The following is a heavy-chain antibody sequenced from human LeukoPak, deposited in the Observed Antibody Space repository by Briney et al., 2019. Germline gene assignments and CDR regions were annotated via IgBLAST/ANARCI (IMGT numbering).Heavy chain of an antibody. CDR3: TTDLPGTDAFDI. CDR2: IKSKTDGGTT. Sequence: PGGSLRLSCAASGFTFSNAWMSWVRQAPGKGLEWVGRIKSKTDGGTTDYDAPVKGRFTISRDDSKNTLYLQMNSLKTEDTAVYYCTTDLPGTDAFDIWGQGTMVTVSS. D-gene: IGHD1/OR15-1a*01. CDR1: GFTFSNAW. J-gene: IGHJ3*02. V-gene: IGHV3-15*01.